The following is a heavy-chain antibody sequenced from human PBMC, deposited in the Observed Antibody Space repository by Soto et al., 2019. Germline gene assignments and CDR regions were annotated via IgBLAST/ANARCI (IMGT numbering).Heavy chain of an antibody. V-gene: IGHV4-61*01. Sequence: SETLSLTCTVSGDSVSSGSYYWSWIRQPPGGEPEWIGYIYHSGSTNHNPSLKSRVTLSVDTSKNQFSLKLSSVTAADTAVYYCARLDCVSTSCHFDYWGQGTLVT. CDR1: GDSVSSGSYY. CDR3: ARLDCVSTSCHFDY. J-gene: IGHJ4*02. D-gene: IGHD2-2*01. CDR2: IYHSGST.